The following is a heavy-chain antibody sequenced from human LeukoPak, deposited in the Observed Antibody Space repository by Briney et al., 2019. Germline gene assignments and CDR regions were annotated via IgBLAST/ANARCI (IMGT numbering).Heavy chain of an antibody. CDR1: GGSISSYY. D-gene: IGHD6-13*01. Sequence: SETLSLTSTVSGGSISSYYWSWIRQPAGKGLEWIGRIYTSGSTNYNPSLTSRVTMSVDTSKNQFSLKLSSVTAADTAVYYCARDPLIAAAGSYYFDYWGQGTLVTVSS. CDR2: IYTSGST. V-gene: IGHV4-4*07. CDR3: ARDPLIAAAGSYYFDY. J-gene: IGHJ4*02.